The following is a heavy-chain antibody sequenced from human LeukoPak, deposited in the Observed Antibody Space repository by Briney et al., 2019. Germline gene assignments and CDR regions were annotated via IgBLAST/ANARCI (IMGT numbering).Heavy chain of an antibody. V-gene: IGHV1-8*01. J-gene: IGHJ4*02. Sequence: DSVKVSCKASGYTFTSYDINWVRQATGEGCEWMGWMNPDGGNTGYAQKFQGRVTMTRNTSISTAYMELTSLRSEDTAVYYCARRGNSSPHFDWGQGTLVTVSS. CDR1: GYTFTSYD. CDR2: MNPDGGNT. CDR3: ARRGNSSPHFD. D-gene: IGHD6-13*01.